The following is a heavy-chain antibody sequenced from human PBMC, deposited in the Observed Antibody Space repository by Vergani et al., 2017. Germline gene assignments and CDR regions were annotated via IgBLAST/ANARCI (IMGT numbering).Heavy chain of an antibody. J-gene: IGHJ1*01. CDR1: GGTFSSYA. CDR2: IIPIFGTA. Sequence: QVQLVQSGAEVKKPGSSAKVSCKASGGTFSSYAISWVRQAPGQGLEWMGGIIPIFGTANYAQKFQGRVTITADESTSTAYMELSSLRSEDTAVYYCARGGGQIALAGTGDFEYFQHWGQGTLVTVSS. CDR3: ARGGGQIALAGTGDFEYFQH. V-gene: IGHV1-69*01. D-gene: IGHD6-19*01.